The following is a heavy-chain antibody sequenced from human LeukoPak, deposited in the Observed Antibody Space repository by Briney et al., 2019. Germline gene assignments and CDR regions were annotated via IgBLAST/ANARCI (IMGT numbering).Heavy chain of an antibody. Sequence: SETLSLTCTVSGGSISSFYWSWIRQPPGRGLEWLGYIYDSGSTNYNPSLKSRVTMSVDASNNQFSLKLSSVTAADTAVYYCARLGQLADDAFDIRGRGTMVTVSS. CDR3: ARLGQLADDAFDI. V-gene: IGHV4-59*08. J-gene: IGHJ3*02. CDR1: GGSISSFY. CDR2: IYDSGST. D-gene: IGHD6-13*01.